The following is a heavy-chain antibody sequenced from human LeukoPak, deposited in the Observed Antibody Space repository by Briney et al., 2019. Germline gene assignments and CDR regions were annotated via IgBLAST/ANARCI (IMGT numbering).Heavy chain of an antibody. Sequence: SETLSLTCAVYGGSFSGYYWSWIRQPPGKGLEWVGEINRSGSTNYNPSLKSRVTISVDTSKNQFSLKLSSVTAADTAVYYCARGRWLQFSSYFDYWGQGTLVTVSS. CDR1: GGSFSGYY. J-gene: IGHJ4*02. CDR3: ARGRWLQFSSYFDY. D-gene: IGHD5-24*01. CDR2: INRSGST. V-gene: IGHV4-34*01.